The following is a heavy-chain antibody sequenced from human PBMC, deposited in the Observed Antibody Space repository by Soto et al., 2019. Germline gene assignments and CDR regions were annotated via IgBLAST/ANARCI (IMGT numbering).Heavy chain of an antibody. CDR3: AGRRWIQLTDMEDY. V-gene: IGHV1-3*01. D-gene: IGHD5-18*01. CDR1: GYTLTSYV. J-gene: IGHJ4*02. CDR2: INAGNGNT. Sequence: QVQLVQSGAEVKKPGASVKVSCKASGYTLTSYVMHWVRKAPGQRREWMGWINAGNGNTKFSQKFHDRVTMTRDTSASTAYMELSSLRSEDTAVYYCAGRRWIQLTDMEDYWGRGTLVTVSS.